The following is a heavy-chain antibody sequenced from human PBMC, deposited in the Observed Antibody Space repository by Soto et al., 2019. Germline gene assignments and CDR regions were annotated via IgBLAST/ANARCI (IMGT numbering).Heavy chain of an antibody. D-gene: IGHD5-12*01. V-gene: IGHV6-1*01. J-gene: IGHJ5*02. Sequence: SQTLSLTCAISGDSISSNTASWNWIRQSPSRGLEWLGRTYFRSKWYNDYAVSLKSRIIINPDTSKNQFSLQLNSVTPEDTAVYFCAKGDNLGPKTGYAFDPWGQGIMVTVSS. CDR2: TYFRSKWYN. CDR3: AKGDNLGPKTGYAFDP. CDR1: GDSISSNTAS.